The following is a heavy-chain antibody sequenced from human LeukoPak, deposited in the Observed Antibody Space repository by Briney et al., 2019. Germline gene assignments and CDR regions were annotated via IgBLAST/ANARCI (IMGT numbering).Heavy chain of an antibody. Sequence: SETLSLTCTVSGGSISSYYWSWIRQPPGKGLEWIGYIYYSGSTNYNPSLKSRVTISVDTSKNQFSLKLSSVTAADTAVYYCARMGRGVIIKIDYWGQGTLVTVSS. CDR3: ARMGRGVIIKIDY. V-gene: IGHV4-59*12. J-gene: IGHJ4*02. CDR2: IYYSGST. D-gene: IGHD3-10*01. CDR1: GGSISSYY.